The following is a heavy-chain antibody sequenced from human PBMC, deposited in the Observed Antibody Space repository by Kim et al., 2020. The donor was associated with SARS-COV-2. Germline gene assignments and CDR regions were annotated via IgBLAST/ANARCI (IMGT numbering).Heavy chain of an antibody. V-gene: IGHV3-7*03. J-gene: IGHJ4*02. CDR1: GFTFSSYW. D-gene: IGHD6-19*01. Sequence: GGSLRLSCAASGFTFSSYWMSWVRQAPGKGLEWVANIKQDGSEKYYVDSVKGRFTISRDNAKNSLYLQMNSLRAEDTAVYYCARVAVAGMGEVVAVDYWGQGTLVTVSS. CDR3: ARVAVAGMGEVVAVDY. CDR2: IKQDGSEK.